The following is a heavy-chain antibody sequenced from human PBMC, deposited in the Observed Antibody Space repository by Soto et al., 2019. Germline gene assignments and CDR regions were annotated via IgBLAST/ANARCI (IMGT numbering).Heavy chain of an antibody. CDR1: GFTFSNAW. CDR2: IKSKTDGGTT. J-gene: IGHJ4*02. CDR3: ASPVECSTTSCIR. Sequence: PGGSLRLSCAASGFTFSNAWMSWVRQAPGKGLEWVGRIKSKTDGGTTDYAAPVKGRFTISRDDSKNTLYLQMNSLKTEDTAVYYCASPVECSTTSCIRWGQGTLVTVSS. V-gene: IGHV3-15*01. D-gene: IGHD2-2*01.